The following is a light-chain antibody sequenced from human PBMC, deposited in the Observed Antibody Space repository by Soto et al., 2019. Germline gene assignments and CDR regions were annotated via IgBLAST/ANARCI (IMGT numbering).Light chain of an antibody. V-gene: IGKV1-39*01. J-gene: IGKJ1*01. CDR3: QHSTTWT. CDR2: AAS. Sequence: IQMTQSPSSLSASVGDRVTLTCQASHDIRDYLNWYQQKPGKAPKLLIYAASSLQSGVPSRFSGSGSETDFTLTISSLQPEDFATYSCQHSTTWTFGQGTKV. CDR1: HDIRDY.